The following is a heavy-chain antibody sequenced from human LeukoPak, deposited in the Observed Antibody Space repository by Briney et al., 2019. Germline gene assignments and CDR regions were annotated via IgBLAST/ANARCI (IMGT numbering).Heavy chain of an antibody. Sequence: PSETLSLTCAVSGGSISSSNWWSWVRQPPGKGLEWIGEIYHSGSTNYNPPLKSRVTISVDKSKNQFSLKLSSVTAADTAVYYCARGGKLERRPSYYYYGMDVWGKGTTVTVSS. V-gene: IGHV4-4*02. D-gene: IGHD1-1*01. CDR2: IYHSGST. CDR1: GGSISSSNW. J-gene: IGHJ6*04. CDR3: ARGGKLERRPSYYYYGMDV.